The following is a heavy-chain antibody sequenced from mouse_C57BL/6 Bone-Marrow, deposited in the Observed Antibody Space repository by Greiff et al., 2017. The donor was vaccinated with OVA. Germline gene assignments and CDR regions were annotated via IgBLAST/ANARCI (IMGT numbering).Heavy chain of an antibody. D-gene: IGHD2-4*01. CDR2: IYPGSGNT. CDR1: GYTFTDYY. J-gene: IGHJ3*01. CDR3: ARGFIYYEAWFAY. V-gene: IGHV1-76*01. Sequence: VQLQQSGAELVRPGASVKLSCKASGYTFTDYYINWVKQRPGQGLEWIARIYPGSGNTYYNEKFKGKATLTAEKSSSTAYMQLSSLTSEDSAVYFCARGFIYYEAWFAYWGQGTLVTVSA.